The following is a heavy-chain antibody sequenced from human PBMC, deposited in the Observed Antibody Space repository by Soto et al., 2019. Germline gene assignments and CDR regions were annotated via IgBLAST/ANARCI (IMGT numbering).Heavy chain of an antibody. D-gene: IGHD3-22*01. J-gene: IGHJ6*02. CDR3: VKDRDSNSWPSRDF. CDR1: GYTFTRNG. V-gene: IGHV1-18*01. Sequence: ASVKVSCKTSGYTFTRNGISWVRQAPGQGLEWMGWTSPKSGSKKYAQKFQGRVIMTTDTSTSTAYMELRSLRCDDTAVYYCVKDRDSNSWPSRDFGGPGTTVPSP. CDR2: TSPKSGSK.